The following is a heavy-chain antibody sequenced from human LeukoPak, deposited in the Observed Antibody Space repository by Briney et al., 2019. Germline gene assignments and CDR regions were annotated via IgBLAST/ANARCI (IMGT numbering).Heavy chain of an antibody. CDR1: GGSISSSSYY. Sequence: SETLSLTCTVSGGSISSSSYYWGWIRQPPGKGLEWIGSIYYSGSTNYNPSLKSRVTVSVDTSKNQFSLKLNSVTAADTAVYYCARAQSTTIFGVVLPAFDIWGQGTMVTVSS. J-gene: IGHJ3*02. V-gene: IGHV4-39*07. D-gene: IGHD3-3*01. CDR3: ARAQSTTIFGVVLPAFDI. CDR2: IYYSGST.